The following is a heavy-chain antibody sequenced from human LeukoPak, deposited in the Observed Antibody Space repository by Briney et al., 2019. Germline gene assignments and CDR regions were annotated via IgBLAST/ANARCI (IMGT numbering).Heavy chain of an antibody. CDR2: INSGSGDT. CDR3: VREARAAADY. V-gene: IGHV1-2*02. CDR1: GYTFTAYY. Sequence: ASVKVSCKASGYTFTAYYMHWVRQAPGQGLKWVGWINSGSGDTNYAQRFQGRVTVTRGTSISTTYMEVYNLKSDDTAVYYCVREARAAADYWGQGTLVTVSS. J-gene: IGHJ4*02. D-gene: IGHD2-15*01.